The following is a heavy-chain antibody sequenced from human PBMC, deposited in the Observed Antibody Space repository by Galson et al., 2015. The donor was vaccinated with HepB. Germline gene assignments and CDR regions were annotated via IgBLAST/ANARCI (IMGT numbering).Heavy chain of an antibody. CDR3: AKGGIASTSGYAIWYFDL. V-gene: IGHV3-53*04. J-gene: IGHJ2*01. D-gene: IGHD3-22*01. CDR2: MYVGGST. Sequence: SLRLSCAASGFTVSSNYMTWVRQAPGKGLEWVSIMYVGGSTSYVDSVKGRFTISSHNSKNTLYLQMNSLRPEDTAVYYCAKGGIASTSGYAIWYFDLWGRGTLVTVSS. CDR1: GFTVSSNY.